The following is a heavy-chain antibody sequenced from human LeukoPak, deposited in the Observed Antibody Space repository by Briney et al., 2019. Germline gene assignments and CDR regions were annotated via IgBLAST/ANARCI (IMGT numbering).Heavy chain of an antibody. V-gene: IGHV4-59*01. D-gene: IGHD6-13*01. CDR3: ARNSRSSSWSLYYYYMDV. CDR1: GASISSYY. J-gene: IGHJ6*03. CDR2: IYYIGST. Sequence: SETLSLTCTVSGASISSYYWSWIRQHPGKGLECIGYIYYIGSTNYNPSLKSRVTISVDTSKNQFSLKLSSVTAADTDVYYCARNSRSSSWSLYYYYMDVWGKGTTVTISS.